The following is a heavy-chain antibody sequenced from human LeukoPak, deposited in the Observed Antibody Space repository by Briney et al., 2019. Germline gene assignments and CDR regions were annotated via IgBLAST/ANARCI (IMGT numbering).Heavy chain of an antibody. V-gene: IGHV3-21*01. Sequence: GESLRLSCTGSGFTLSSYATYWGCRAPGQGLEWVSSISSSSSDINYTDSVKGRFTISRDNAKNSLYLQMNSLRAEDTAVYYCVTDYGGSSGAFDIWGQGTMVTVSS. CDR3: VTDYGGSSGAFDI. J-gene: IGHJ3*02. CDR2: ISSSSSDI. D-gene: IGHD4-23*01. CDR1: GFTLSSYA.